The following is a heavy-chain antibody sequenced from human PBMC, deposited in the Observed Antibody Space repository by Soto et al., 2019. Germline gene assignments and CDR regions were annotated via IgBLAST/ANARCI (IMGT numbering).Heavy chain of an antibody. V-gene: IGHV1-18*01. Sequence: ASVKVSCKASGYTFTSYVISWVRQAPGQGLEWMGGISGFNGNTNYAQKLQGRVTMTTDTSTSTAYMELRSLRSDDTAVYYCERELPEPDYDYVWGSYRPTGAFDIWGQGTMVTVSS. CDR2: ISGFNGNT. J-gene: IGHJ3*02. D-gene: IGHD3-16*02. CDR3: ERELPEPDYDYVWGSYRPTGAFDI. CDR1: GYTFTSYV.